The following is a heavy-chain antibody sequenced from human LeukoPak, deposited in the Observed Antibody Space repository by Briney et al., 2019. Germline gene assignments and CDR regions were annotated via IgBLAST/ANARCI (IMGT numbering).Heavy chain of an antibody. CDR3: ARDAITVTYSFDY. Sequence: GGSHRLSCAASGFTFSNAWMSWVRQAPGKGLEWVSYISSSSSTIYYADSVKGRFTISRDNAKNSLYLQMNSLRAEDTAVYYCARDAITVTYSFDYWGQGTLVTVSS. D-gene: IGHD4-17*01. CDR1: GFTFSNAW. J-gene: IGHJ4*02. CDR2: ISSSSSTI. V-gene: IGHV3-48*04.